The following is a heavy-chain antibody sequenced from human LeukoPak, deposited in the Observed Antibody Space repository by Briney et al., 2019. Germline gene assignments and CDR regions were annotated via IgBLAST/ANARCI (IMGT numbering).Heavy chain of an antibody. D-gene: IGHD3-22*01. J-gene: IGHJ4*02. CDR2: ICAYNGNT. CDR1: GYTFTSDG. Sequence: ASVKVSCKASGYTFTSDGISWVRQAPGQGLEWMGWICAYNGNTNYAQKLQGRVTMTTDTSTSTAYMELRRLRSVDTADYYCSRVMYYDSSAYPPFDYWGPGTPVTVSS. CDR3: SRVMYYDSSAYPPFDY. V-gene: IGHV1-18*01.